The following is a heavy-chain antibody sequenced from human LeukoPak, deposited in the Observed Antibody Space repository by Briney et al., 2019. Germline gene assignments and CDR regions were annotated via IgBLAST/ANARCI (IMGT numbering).Heavy chain of an antibody. Sequence: ASVKVSCKASGGTFSSYAISWVRQAPGQGLEWMGGIIPIFGTANYAQKFQGRVTITADESTSTAYMELSSLRSEDTAVYYCAIIRGEDYGDYGFGYWGQGTLVTVSS. CDR2: IIPIFGTA. V-gene: IGHV1-69*13. D-gene: IGHD4-17*01. J-gene: IGHJ4*02. CDR3: AIIRGEDYGDYGFGY. CDR1: GGTFSSYA.